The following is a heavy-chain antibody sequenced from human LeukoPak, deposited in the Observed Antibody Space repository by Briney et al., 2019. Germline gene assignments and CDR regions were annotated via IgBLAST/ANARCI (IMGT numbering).Heavy chain of an antibody. Sequence: PGGSLRLSCAASGFTFSSYSMNWVRQAPGKGLEWASSISSSSSYIYYADSVKGRFTISRDNAKNSLYLQMNSLRAEDTAVYYCARDSGYSSGWPVDYWGQGTLVTVSS. D-gene: IGHD6-19*01. CDR1: GFTFSSYS. CDR3: ARDSGYSSGWPVDY. V-gene: IGHV3-21*01. CDR2: ISSSSSYI. J-gene: IGHJ4*02.